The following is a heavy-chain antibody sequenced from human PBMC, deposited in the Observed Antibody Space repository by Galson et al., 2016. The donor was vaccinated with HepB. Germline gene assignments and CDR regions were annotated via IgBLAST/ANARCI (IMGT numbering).Heavy chain of an antibody. CDR3: ARGGSTYHDYYYFAMDV. CDR1: RYTFTGYY. D-gene: IGHD6-6*01. Sequence: SVKVSCKASRYTFTGYYLHWVRQAPGQGLEWMGWINPNNGGAKYAQKFQGWVTMTRDRSTSTAYMELSRLKSDDTAVYYCARGGSTYHDYYYFAMDVWGQGTTVTVSS. V-gene: IGHV1-2*04. CDR2: INPNNGGA. J-gene: IGHJ6*02.